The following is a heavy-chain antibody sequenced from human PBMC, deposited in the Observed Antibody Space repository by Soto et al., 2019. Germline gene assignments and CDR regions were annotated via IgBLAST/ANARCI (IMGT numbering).Heavy chain of an antibody. J-gene: IGHJ5*02. CDR3: AKGSGGSYLNWFDP. CDR1: GFTFDDYA. CDR2: ISWNSGSI. V-gene: IGHV3-9*01. D-gene: IGHD2-15*01. Sequence: EVQLVESGGGLVQPGRSLRLSCAASGFTFDDYAMHWVRQAPGKGLEWVSGISWNSGSIGYADSVKGRFTISRDNAKNSRYLQMNSLRAEDTALYYCAKGSGGSYLNWFDPWGQGTLVTVSS.